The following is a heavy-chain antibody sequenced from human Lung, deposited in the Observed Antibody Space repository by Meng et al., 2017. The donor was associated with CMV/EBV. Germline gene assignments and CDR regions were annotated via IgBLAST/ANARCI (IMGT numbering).Heavy chain of an antibody. CDR2: ITGSGDST. Sequence: SCVASGFTFSDFAMTWVRQAPGKGLEWVSTITGSGDSTYLADSVKGRFTISRVNSKNTLYLQMSSLRADDTAIYYCAKDLAKTKRGFRYVLDWFDPXRQGTLVTVSS. V-gene: IGHV3-23*01. CDR1: GFTFSDFA. D-gene: IGHD5-12*01. CDR3: AKDLAKTKRGFRYVLDWFDP. J-gene: IGHJ5*02.